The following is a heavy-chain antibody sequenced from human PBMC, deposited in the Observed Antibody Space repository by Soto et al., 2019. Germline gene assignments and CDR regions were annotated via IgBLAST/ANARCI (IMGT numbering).Heavy chain of an antibody. D-gene: IGHD1-26*01. Sequence: PSETLSLTCTVSGGSISSYYWSWIRQPPGKGLEWIGYIYYSGSTNYNPPLKSRVTISVDTSKNQFSLKLSSVTAADTAVYYCARGSGSYFDYYYGMDVWGQGTTVTVSS. J-gene: IGHJ6*02. V-gene: IGHV4-59*01. CDR3: ARGSGSYFDYYYGMDV. CDR2: IYYSGST. CDR1: GGSISSYY.